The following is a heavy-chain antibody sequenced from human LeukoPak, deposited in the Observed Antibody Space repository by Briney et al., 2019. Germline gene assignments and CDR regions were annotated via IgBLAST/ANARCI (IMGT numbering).Heavy chain of an antibody. D-gene: IGHD3-16*02. V-gene: IGHV1-2*06. CDR1: GYTFTGYY. CDR2: INPNSGGT. J-gene: IGHJ4*02. CDR3: AREGYDYVWGSHRRQYYFDY. Sequence: ASVKASCKASGYTFTGYYMHWARQAPGQGLEWMGRINPNSGGTNYAQKFQGRVTMTTDTSTSTAYMELRSLRSDDTAVYYCAREGYDYVWGSHRRQYYFDYWGQGTLVTVSS.